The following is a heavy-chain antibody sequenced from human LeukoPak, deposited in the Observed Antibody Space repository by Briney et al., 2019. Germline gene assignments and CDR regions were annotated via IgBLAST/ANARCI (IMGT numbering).Heavy chain of an antibody. CDR1: GYTFTSYG. Sequence: ASVKVSCKASGYTFTSYGISWVRQAPGQGLEWMGWISAYNGNTNYAQELQGRVTMTTDTSTSTAYMELRSLRSDDTAVYYCARGLDAVAGYPDNWFDPWGQGTLSPSPQ. J-gene: IGHJ5*02. CDR2: ISAYNGNT. CDR3: ARGLDAVAGYPDNWFDP. D-gene: IGHD6-19*01. V-gene: IGHV1-18*01.